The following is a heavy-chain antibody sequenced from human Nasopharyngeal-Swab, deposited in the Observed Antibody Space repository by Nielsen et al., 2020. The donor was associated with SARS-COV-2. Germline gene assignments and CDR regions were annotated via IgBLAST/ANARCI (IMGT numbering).Heavy chain of an antibody. J-gene: IGHJ3*01. Sequence: WIRQCQGQGLEWVAVIWYDGSNKYYADSVKGRFTISRDNSKNTLYLQMNSLRAEDTAVYYCARDPSYDSSGFRVWGQGTMVTVSS. V-gene: IGHV3-33*01. D-gene: IGHD3-22*01. CDR3: ARDPSYDSSGFRV. CDR2: IWYDGSNK.